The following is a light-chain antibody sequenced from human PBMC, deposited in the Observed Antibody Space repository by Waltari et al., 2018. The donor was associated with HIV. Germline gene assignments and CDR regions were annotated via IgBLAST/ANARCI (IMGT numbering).Light chain of an antibody. J-gene: IGKJ3*01. CDR1: QSVSSY. V-gene: IGKV3-11*01. CDR3: QQRSNWGFG. CDR2: DAS. Sequence: EIVLTQSPATLSLSPGERATLSCRASQSVSSYLAWYQQKPGQAPRLLIYDASNRATGIPARFSGSGSGTDFTLTISSLEPEDFAVYYCQQRSNWGFGFGPGTKVDIK.